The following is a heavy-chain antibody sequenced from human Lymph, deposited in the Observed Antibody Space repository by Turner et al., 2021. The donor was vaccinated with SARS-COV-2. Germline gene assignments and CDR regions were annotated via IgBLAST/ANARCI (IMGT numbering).Heavy chain of an antibody. CDR3: AIDTLWFASLGAFDI. V-gene: IGHV3-33*01. Sequence: QVQLVESGGGVVQPGRSLRLSCAASGFTFISYGMHWVRQAPGKGREWVAVIWFDGSNKYYADSVKGRFTISIDNSKNTLYLQMNSLRAEDTAVYYCAIDTLWFASLGAFDIWGQGTMVTISS. CDR2: IWFDGSNK. J-gene: IGHJ3*02. CDR1: GFTFISYG. D-gene: IGHD3-10*01.